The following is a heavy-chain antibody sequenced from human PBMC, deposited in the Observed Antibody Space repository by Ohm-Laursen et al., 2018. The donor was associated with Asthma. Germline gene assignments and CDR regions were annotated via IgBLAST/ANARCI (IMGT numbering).Heavy chain of an antibody. CDR2: INTNTGNP. V-gene: IGHV7-4-1*02. D-gene: IGHD6-19*01. CDR1: GYTFTSYG. J-gene: IGHJ6*02. CDR3: ARDGRLVPNYYYGMDV. Sequence: ASVKVSCKASGYTFTSYGISWVRQAPGQGLEWMGWINTNTGNPTYAQGFTGRFVFSLDTSVSTAYLQISSLKAEDTAVYYCARDGRLVPNYYYGMDVWGQGTTVTVSS.